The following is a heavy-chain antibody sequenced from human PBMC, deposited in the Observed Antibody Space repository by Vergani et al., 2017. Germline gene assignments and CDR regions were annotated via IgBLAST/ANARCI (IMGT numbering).Heavy chain of an antibody. Sequence: QLQLQESGPGLVKPSETLSLICTVSGGSISSSSYYWGWIRQPPGKGLEWIGSIYYSGSTYYNPSLKSRVTISVDTSKNQLSLKLSSVTAADTAVYYCAGHVERNWFDPWGQGTLVTVSS. J-gene: IGHJ5*02. V-gene: IGHV4-39*01. CDR2: IYYSGST. CDR1: GGSISSSSYY. CDR3: AGHVERNWFDP.